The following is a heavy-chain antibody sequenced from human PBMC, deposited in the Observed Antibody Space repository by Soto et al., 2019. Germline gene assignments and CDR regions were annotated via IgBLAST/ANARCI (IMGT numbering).Heavy chain of an antibody. Sequence: EVQLVESGGGLVQPGGSLRLSCAASGFTFSSYWMHWVRQVPGKGLVWVSRINRDGTMTSYADFVKGRFTISRDNAKNTLFLQMNGLTVEDTAVYYCVLESYWGGYCYPSWGQGTPVTVSS. CDR1: GFTFSSYW. CDR3: VLESYWGGYCYPS. J-gene: IGHJ5*02. V-gene: IGHV3-74*01. CDR2: INRDGTMT. D-gene: IGHD2-21*02.